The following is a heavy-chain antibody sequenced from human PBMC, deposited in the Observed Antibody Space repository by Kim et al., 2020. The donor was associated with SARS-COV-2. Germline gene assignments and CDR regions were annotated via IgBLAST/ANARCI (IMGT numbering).Heavy chain of an antibody. Sequence: ASVKVSCKVSGYTLTELSMHWVRQAPGKGLEWMGGFDPEDGETIYAQKFQGRVTMTEDTSTDTAYMELSSLRSEDTAVYYCATGYCSSTSCSPNPYYYYYYGRDVWGQGTTVTVSS. CDR3: ATGYCSSTSCSPNPYYYYYYGRDV. CDR2: FDPEDGET. V-gene: IGHV1-24*01. CDR1: GYTLTELS. J-gene: IGHJ6*02. D-gene: IGHD2-2*01.